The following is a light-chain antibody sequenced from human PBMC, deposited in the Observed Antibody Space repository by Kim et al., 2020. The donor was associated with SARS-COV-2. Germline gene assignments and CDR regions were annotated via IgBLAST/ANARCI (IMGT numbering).Light chain of an antibody. Sequence: SYVLTQPPSVSVAPGKTARITCGGNNIGSKSVHWYQQKPGQAPVLVIYYDSDRPSGIPERFSGSNSGNTATLTISRVEAGDEADYYCQVWDSSSDPLVFGTGTKVTVL. CDR3: QVWDSSSDPLV. CDR1: NIGSKS. CDR2: YDS. V-gene: IGLV3-21*04. J-gene: IGLJ1*01.